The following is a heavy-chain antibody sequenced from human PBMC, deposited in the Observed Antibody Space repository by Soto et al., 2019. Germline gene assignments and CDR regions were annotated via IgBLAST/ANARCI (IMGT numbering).Heavy chain of an antibody. CDR2: IYYSGST. CDR1: GGSISSSSYY. J-gene: IGHJ5*02. Sequence: SETLSLTCTVSGGSISSSSYYWGWIRQPPGKGLEWIGSIYYSGSTYYNPSLKSRVTISVDTSKNQFSLKLSSVTAADTAVYYCARHPPGLAVAGTNNNWFDPWGQGTLVTV. V-gene: IGHV4-39*01. CDR3: ARHPPGLAVAGTNNNWFDP. D-gene: IGHD6-19*01.